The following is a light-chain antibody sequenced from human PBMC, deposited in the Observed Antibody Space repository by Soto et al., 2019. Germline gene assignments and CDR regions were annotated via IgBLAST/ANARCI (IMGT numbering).Light chain of an antibody. CDR1: TSNIGSNT. Sequence: QSVLTQPPSASATPGQRVTISCSGRTSNIGSNTVNWYQQFPGTAPKLLIYSSNQRPSGVPDRFSGSKSGTSASLAISGLQSEDEAEYYCAAWDDSLNGHYVFGTGTQLTVL. CDR2: SSN. V-gene: IGLV1-44*01. CDR3: AAWDDSLNGHYV. J-gene: IGLJ1*01.